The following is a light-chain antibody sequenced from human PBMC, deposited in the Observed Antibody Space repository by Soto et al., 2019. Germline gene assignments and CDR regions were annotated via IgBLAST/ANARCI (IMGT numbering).Light chain of an antibody. J-gene: IGKJ1*01. CDR3: QQYNSYPLT. CDR2: DAS. Sequence: DIQMTQSPSTLSASVGDRVTITCRASQSSSWLAWYQQKPGKAPKLLIYDASSLESGVPSRFSGSGSGTEFTLTITSLQPDDFATYYCQQYNSYPLTFGQWTKVEIK. V-gene: IGKV1-5*01. CDR1: QSSSW.